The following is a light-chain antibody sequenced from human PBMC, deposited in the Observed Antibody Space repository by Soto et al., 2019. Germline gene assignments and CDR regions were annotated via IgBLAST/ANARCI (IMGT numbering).Light chain of an antibody. V-gene: IGKV3-15*01. CDR3: QQYNNWPRT. J-gene: IGKJ1*01. CDR2: GAS. CDR1: QSVSGN. Sequence: EIVMTQSPATLSVSPGERATLSCRASQSVSGNLAWYQQKPGQAPRLLIYGASTMATGIPGRFSGSGAGTEFTLTISSLQSEDFAVYYCQQYNNWPRTFGQGTKVEIK.